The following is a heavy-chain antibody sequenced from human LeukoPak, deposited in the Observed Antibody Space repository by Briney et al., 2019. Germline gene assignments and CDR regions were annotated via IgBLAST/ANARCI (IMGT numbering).Heavy chain of an antibody. CDR3: AKVTSGWYRGGFDY. CDR2: ISGSGGST. J-gene: IGHJ4*02. CDR1: GFTFSSYA. Sequence: GGSLRLSCAASGFTFSSYAMSWVRQAPAKGLEGVSAISGSGGSTYYADSVKGRFTISRDNSKNTLYLQMNSLRAEDTAVYYCAKVTSGWYRGGFDYWGQGTLVTVSS. V-gene: IGHV3-23*01. D-gene: IGHD6-19*01.